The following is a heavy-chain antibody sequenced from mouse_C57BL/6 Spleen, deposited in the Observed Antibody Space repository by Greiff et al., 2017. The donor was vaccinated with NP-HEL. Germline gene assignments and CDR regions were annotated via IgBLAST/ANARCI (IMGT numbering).Heavy chain of an antibody. CDR2: IYPNNGGT. D-gene: IGHD2-4*01. V-gene: IGHV1-22*01. J-gene: IGHJ3*01. CDR1: GYTFTDYN. Sequence: EVQLQQSGPELVKPGASVKMSCKASGYTFTDYNMHWVQQSHGKSLEWIGYIYPNNGGTSYNQKFKGKATLTVNKSSSTAYMELRSLTSEDSAVYYCARRDDYDGGWFAYWGQGTLVTVSA. CDR3: ARRDDYDGGWFAY.